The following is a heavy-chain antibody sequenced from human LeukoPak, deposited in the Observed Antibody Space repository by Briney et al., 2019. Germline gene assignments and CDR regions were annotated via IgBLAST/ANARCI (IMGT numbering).Heavy chain of an antibody. Sequence: GGSLRLSCVVSGFTVSNNYMSWVRQAPGKGLEWVAVTSYDGSNKYYADSVKGRFTISRDNSKNTLYLQMNSLRTEDTAVYYCAKGRVGANGYYYYGMDVWGQGTTVTVSS. V-gene: IGHV3-30*18. CDR1: GFTVSNNY. CDR3: AKGRVGANGYYYYGMDV. J-gene: IGHJ6*02. CDR2: TSYDGSNK. D-gene: IGHD1-26*01.